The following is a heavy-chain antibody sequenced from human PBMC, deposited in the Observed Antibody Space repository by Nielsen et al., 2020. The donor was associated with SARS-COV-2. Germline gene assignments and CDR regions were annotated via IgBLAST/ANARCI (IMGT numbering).Heavy chain of an antibody. D-gene: IGHD6-13*01. CDR3: ARGRIAAAGTWSNWFDP. J-gene: IGHJ5*02. CDR1: RLTFNDYY. Sequence: GGSLRLSCAASRLTFNDYYMTWIRQAPGKGLEWVSYISSSSSTIYYADSVKGRFTISRDNAKNSLYLQMNSLRAEDTAVYYCARGRIAAAGTWSNWFDPWGQGTLVTVSS. CDR2: ISSSSSTI. V-gene: IGHV3-11*04.